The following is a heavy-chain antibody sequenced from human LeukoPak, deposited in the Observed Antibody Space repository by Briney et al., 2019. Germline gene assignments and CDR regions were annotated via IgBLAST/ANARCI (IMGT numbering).Heavy chain of an antibody. Sequence: SETLSLTCTVSGGSISSHYWSWLRQPPGKGLEWCGYIYYSGSPNYNPSLKSRVTISVDLSKNHFSLKLISVTAAHPAVYYCARDNPYYDFWSGYNNWFDPWGQGTLVTVSS. V-gene: IGHV4-59*11. CDR1: GGSISSHY. D-gene: IGHD3-3*01. CDR3: ARDNPYYDFWSGYNNWFDP. CDR2: IYYSGSP. J-gene: IGHJ5*02.